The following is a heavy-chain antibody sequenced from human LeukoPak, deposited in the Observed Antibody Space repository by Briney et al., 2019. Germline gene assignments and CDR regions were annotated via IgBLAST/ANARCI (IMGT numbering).Heavy chain of an antibody. V-gene: IGHV3-23*01. CDR3: AKSARGEYSSSAGGAFDI. CDR1: RFTFSSYA. D-gene: IGHD6-6*01. CDR2: ISGSGGST. Sequence: GGSLRLSCSASRFTFSSYAMSWVRQAPGKGLEWVSGISGSGGSTYSADSVEGRFTISRDNSKNTLYLQMNSLRAEDTAVYYCAKSARGEYSSSAGGAFDIWGQGTMVTVSS. J-gene: IGHJ3*02.